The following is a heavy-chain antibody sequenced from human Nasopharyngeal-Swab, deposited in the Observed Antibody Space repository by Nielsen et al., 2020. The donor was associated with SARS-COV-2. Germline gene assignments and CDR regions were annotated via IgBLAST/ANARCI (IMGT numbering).Heavy chain of an antibody. J-gene: IGHJ6*03. CDR1: GSSFSSYY. V-gene: IGHV4-34*01. CDR3: ARGLSGIVPSPFLGLGPYYSYYYMDV. D-gene: IGHD2-8*01. CDR2: INQSGST. Sequence: SETLSLTCVVYGSSFSSYYWGWIRQPPGKGLEWIAEINQSGSTNYNPSLRSRVTISVDTSKNQFSLRMTSVTAADTAVYYCARGLSGIVPSPFLGLGPYYSYYYMDVWGKGTTVTVSS.